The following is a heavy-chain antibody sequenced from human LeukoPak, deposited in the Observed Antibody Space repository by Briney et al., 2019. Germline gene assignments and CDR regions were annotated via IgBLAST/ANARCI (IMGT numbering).Heavy chain of an antibody. CDR1: GFTFSTYN. CDR2: IDSTGTTV. J-gene: IGHJ6*03. V-gene: IGHV3-48*01. D-gene: IGHD3-9*01. Sequence: GGSLRLSCAASGFTFSTYNMNWVRQAPGKGLEWISYIDSTGTTVYYADSVKGRFTISRDNVKNSLFLQMNSLRADDTAVYYCARDVGYDILTGYYTPAYYYYMDVWGKGTTVTISS. CDR3: ARDVGYDILTGYYTPAYYYYMDV.